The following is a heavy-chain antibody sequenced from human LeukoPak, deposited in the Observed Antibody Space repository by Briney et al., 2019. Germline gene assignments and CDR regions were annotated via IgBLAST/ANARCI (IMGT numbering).Heavy chain of an antibody. Sequence: PGGSLRLSCAASGFTFSSYWMSWVRQAPGKGLEWAANIKQDGTKKYYVDSVKGRFTISRDNAKNSLYLQMNSLRAEDTAVYYCAAPSAYSYEAFDIWGQGTMSPSLQ. D-gene: IGHD3-3*01. V-gene: IGHV3-7*01. CDR1: GFTFSSYW. CDR3: AAPSAYSYEAFDI. CDR2: IKQDGTKK. J-gene: IGHJ3*02.